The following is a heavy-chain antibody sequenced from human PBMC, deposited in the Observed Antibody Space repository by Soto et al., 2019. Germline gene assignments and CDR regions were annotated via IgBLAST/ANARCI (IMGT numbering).Heavy chain of an antibody. D-gene: IGHD2-21*02. CDR3: ARGGHVVVVTAALDY. V-gene: IGHV1-46*01. CDR2: VNPSGGHT. CDR1: GDTFTDYY. Sequence: QVQLVQSGAEVKKPGASVKVSCKASGDTFTDYYIHWVRQAPGQGLEWMGTVNPSGGHTTYAQHFLGRMTMTRDTSNSTLYMEVTSLTSEDTAVYYCARGGHVVVVTAALDYWGQGTLVTVSS. J-gene: IGHJ4*02.